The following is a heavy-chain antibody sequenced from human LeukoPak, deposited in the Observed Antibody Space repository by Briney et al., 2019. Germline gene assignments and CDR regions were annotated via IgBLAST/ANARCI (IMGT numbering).Heavy chain of an antibody. CDR1: GFTFSRYS. CDR2: ISISSNYI. CDR3: ARGKTSQNIVTRKTYNWFDP. Sequence: MAGGSLRLSCAASGFTFSRYSMNWVRQAPGKGLEWVSSISISSNYIYYADSLKGRFTISRDNAKNSLYLQVNSLRAEDTAVYYCARGKTSQNIVTRKTYNWFDPWGQGTLVTVSS. V-gene: IGHV3-21*01. J-gene: IGHJ5*02. D-gene: IGHD2/OR15-2a*01.